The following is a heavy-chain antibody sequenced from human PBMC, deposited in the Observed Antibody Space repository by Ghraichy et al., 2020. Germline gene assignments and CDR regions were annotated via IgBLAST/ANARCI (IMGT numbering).Heavy chain of an antibody. V-gene: IGHV4-4*07. CDR3: ARDDLVGGGGRNWLHP. J-gene: IGHJ5*02. D-gene: IGHD3-16*01. CDR1: GDSFTTSY. CDR2: ISASGST. Sequence: SETLSLTCTVSGDSFTTSYWTWIRQPAGKGLEWIGRISASGSTYQNPSLRSRISMSVDTSKNTFSLRLTSVTAADTAVYYCARDDLVGGGGRNWLHPWGQGRLVTVSS.